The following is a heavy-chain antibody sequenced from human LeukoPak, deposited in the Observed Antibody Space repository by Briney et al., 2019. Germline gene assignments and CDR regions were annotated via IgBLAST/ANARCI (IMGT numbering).Heavy chain of an antibody. Sequence: SETLSLTCTLSIYSIIRCYDWAWIGQPPGKGLGGIEIIYHRGSTYYNTSLKGRVTISVDTYKNQFSLKLSSVTAADTDVYYCARENCGGDCYSDYYYYYYMDVWGKGTTVTISS. V-gene: IGHV4-38-2*02. CDR2: IYHRGST. J-gene: IGHJ6*03. CDR3: ARENCGGDCYSDYYYYYYMDV. D-gene: IGHD2-21*02. CDR1: IYSIIRCYD.